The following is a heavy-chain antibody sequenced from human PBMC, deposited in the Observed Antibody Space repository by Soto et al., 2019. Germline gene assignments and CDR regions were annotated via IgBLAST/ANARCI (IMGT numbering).Heavy chain of an antibody. D-gene: IGHD3-16*02. CDR2: ISDSGDRT. Sequence: PVGSLRLSCASSGFTLSMSAVNWVRQAPGKGLEWVSYISDSGDRTYYADSVEGRFTISRDRSKNTVSLQMDSLRAEDTAVYYCAKDRGIIVKAGDAFDVWGQGTKVTVSS. J-gene: IGHJ3*01. CDR3: AKDRGIIVKAGDAFDV. CDR1: GFTLSMSA. V-gene: IGHV3-23*01.